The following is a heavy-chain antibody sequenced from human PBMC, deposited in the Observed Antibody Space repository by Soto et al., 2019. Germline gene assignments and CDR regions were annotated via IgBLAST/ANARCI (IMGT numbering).Heavy chain of an antibody. CDR1: GFPFTRYS. Sequence: GSLRLSCAASGFPFTRYSMNWVRQGTGRGLEWVSSISRTTNYIYYGDSMKGRFTISRDNAKNSLYLEMSSLGAEDTAVYYCARESEDLTDDSDFWGQGNMVSVSS. V-gene: IGHV3-21*06. CDR2: ISRTTNYI. J-gene: IGHJ4*02. CDR3: ARESEDLTDDSDF.